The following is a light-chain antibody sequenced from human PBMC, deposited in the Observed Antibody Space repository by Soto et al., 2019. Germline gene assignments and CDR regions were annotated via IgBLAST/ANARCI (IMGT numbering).Light chain of an antibody. V-gene: IGKV2-30*02. CDR3: MQGTDWPIT. J-gene: IGKJ5*01. CDR1: QSLVHSDGIAY. CDR2: KVS. Sequence: DVVMNQSPLSLPVTLGQPASISCRSNQSLVHSDGIAYFSWFQQRPGRSPRRLIYKVSNRDSGVPARFSGSGSGTDFARKSSRVEAEEVGVYYCMQGTDWPITFGEGKRLEIK.